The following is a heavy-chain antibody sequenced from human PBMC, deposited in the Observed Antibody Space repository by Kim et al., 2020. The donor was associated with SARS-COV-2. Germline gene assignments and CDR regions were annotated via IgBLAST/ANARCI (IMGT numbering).Heavy chain of an antibody. Sequence: GGSLRLSCAASGFTFSSYAMHWVRQAPGKGLEWVAVISYDGSNKYYADSVKGRFTISRDNSKNTLYLQMNSLRAEDTAVYYCASGFSRYYDILTGYCPFDDWGQGTLVTVSS. CDR1: GFTFSSYA. J-gene: IGHJ4*02. V-gene: IGHV3-30*04. CDR2: ISYDGSNK. D-gene: IGHD3-9*01. CDR3: ASGFSRYYDILTGYCPFDD.